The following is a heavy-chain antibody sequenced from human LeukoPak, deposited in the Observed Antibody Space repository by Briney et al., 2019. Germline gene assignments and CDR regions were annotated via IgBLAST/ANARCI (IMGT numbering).Heavy chain of an antibody. CDR3: ARHRRGSYGYDAFDI. V-gene: IGHV5-51*01. D-gene: IGHD5-18*01. Sequence: GESLKISCKGSGYSFTSYWIGWVRQMPGKGLEWMGIIYPGDSDTRYSPSFQGQVTISADKSISTAYLQWSSLKASDTAMYYCARHRRGSYGYDAFDIWGQGTMVTVSS. J-gene: IGHJ3*02. CDR2: IYPGDSDT. CDR1: GYSFTSYW.